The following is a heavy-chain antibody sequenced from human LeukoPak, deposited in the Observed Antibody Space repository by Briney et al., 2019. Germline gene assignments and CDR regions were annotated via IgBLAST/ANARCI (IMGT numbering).Heavy chain of an antibody. V-gene: IGHV4-39*07. J-gene: IGHJ4*02. D-gene: IGHD6-19*01. CDR3: ARAIAVAGTRVDY. CDR1: GGSISSSSYY. Sequence: SETLSLTCTVSGGSISSSSYYWGWIRQPPGTGLEWIGSIYYSGSTYYNPSLKSRVTISVDTSKNQFSLKLSSVTAADTAVYYCARAIAVAGTRVDYWGQGTLVTVSS. CDR2: IYYSGST.